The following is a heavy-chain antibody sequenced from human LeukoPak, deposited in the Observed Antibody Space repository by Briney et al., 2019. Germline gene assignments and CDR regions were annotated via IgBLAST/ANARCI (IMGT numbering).Heavy chain of an antibody. CDR1: GFTFSSYA. V-gene: IGHV3-23*01. J-gene: IGHJ3*02. Sequence: PGGSLRLSCAASGFTFSSYAMSWVRQAPGKGLEWVSAISGSGGSTYYADSVKGRFTISRDNSKNTLYLQMNSLRAEDTAVYYCAKAEGGYSYGHAGAFDIWGQGTMVTVSS. CDR2: ISGSGGST. CDR3: AKAEGGYSYGHAGAFDI. D-gene: IGHD5-18*01.